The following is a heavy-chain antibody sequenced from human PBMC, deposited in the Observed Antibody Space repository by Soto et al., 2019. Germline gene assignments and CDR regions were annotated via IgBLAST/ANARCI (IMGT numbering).Heavy chain of an antibody. V-gene: IGHV1-18*01. CDR2: ISPDTDDP. D-gene: IGHD2-2*01. J-gene: IGHJ5*02. CDR1: GNTFTNFG. Sequence: QGQLVQSGVEVKKPGASVKVSCSASGNTFTNFGVTWVRQAPGQGLEWMGWISPDTDDPSYAQKFQGRVTMTIATSTSTAYLDLRSLTSDDTAVYYCSRVIPGAEAWFHPWGQGTLVTVSS. CDR3: SRVIPGAEAWFHP.